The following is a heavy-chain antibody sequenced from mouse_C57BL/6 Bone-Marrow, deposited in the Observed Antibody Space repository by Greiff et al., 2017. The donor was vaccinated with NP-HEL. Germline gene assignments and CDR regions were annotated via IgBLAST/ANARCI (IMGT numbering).Heavy chain of an antibody. CDR1: GYTFTDYE. Sequence: QVQLKQSGAELVRPGASVTLSCKASGYTFTDYEMHWVKHTPVHGLEWIGAIDPETGGTAYNQKFKGKAILTADKSSSTAYMELRSLTSEDSAVYYCTRKPHYYGSSPYYFDYWGQGTTLTVSS. CDR3: TRKPHYYGSSPYYFDY. J-gene: IGHJ2*01. CDR2: IDPETGGT. D-gene: IGHD1-1*01. V-gene: IGHV1-15*01.